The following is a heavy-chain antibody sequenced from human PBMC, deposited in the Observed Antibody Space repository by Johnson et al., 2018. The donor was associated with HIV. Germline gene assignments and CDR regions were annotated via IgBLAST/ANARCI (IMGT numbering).Heavy chain of an antibody. Sequence: VQLVESGGDLVQPGGSLRLSCVAPGFTFSSYGMHWVRHAPGKGLAWVAVISYARSNKYYVDSVKGRFTISRDNAKNSLYLQMNSLRAEDTAVYYCAKGGGQLWFYIAFDIWGQGTMVTVSS. CDR1: GFTFSSYG. V-gene: IGHV3-30*18. CDR3: AKGGGQLWFYIAFDI. CDR2: ISYARSNK. J-gene: IGHJ3*02. D-gene: IGHD5-18*01.